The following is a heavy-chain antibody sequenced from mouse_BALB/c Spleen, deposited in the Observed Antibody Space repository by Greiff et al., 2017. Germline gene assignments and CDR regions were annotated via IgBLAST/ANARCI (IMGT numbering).Heavy chain of an antibody. J-gene: IGHJ3*01. D-gene: IGHD1-2*01. CDR3: ARGGTTATVFAY. V-gene: IGHV14-3*02. Sequence: EVKLQESGAELVKPGASVKLSCTASGFNIKDTYMHWVKQRPEQGLEWIGRIDPANGNTKYDPKFQGKATITADTSSNTAYLQLSSLTSEDTAVYYCARGGTTATVFAYWGQGTLVTVSA. CDR1: GFNIKDTY. CDR2: IDPANGNT.